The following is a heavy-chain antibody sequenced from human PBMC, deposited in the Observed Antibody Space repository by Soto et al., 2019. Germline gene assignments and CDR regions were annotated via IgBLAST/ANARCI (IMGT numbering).Heavy chain of an antibody. CDR2: ISGSGGST. CDR1: GFTFSSYA. CDR3: AKDKVGLEFWSDYYYYYYGMDV. J-gene: IGHJ6*02. D-gene: IGHD3-3*01. Sequence: GGSLRLSCAASGFTFSSYAMSWVRQAPGKGLEWVSAISGSGGSTYYADSVKGRFTISRDNSKNTLYLQMNSLRAEDTAVYYCAKDKVGLEFWSDYYYYYYGMDVWGQGTTVTVSS. V-gene: IGHV3-23*01.